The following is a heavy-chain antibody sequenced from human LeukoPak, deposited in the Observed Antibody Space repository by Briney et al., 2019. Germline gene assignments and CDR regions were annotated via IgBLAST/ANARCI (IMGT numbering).Heavy chain of an antibody. CDR2: ISSSSSTI. CDR1: GFTFSSYS. Sequence: GGPLRLSCAASGFTFSSYSMNWVRQAPGKGLEWVSYISSSSSTIYYADSVKGRFTISRDNAKNSLYLQMNSLRDEDTAVYYCARPPYSSGWYSDYWGQGTLVTVSS. V-gene: IGHV3-48*02. J-gene: IGHJ4*02. CDR3: ARPPYSSGWYSDY. D-gene: IGHD6-19*01.